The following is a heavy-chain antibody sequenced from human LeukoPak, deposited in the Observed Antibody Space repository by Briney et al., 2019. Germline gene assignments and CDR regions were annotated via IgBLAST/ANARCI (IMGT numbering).Heavy chain of an antibody. CDR2: INSNGGST. V-gene: IGHV3-64*01. Sequence: GESLRLSCAASGFNFSSYCMFWVRQAPGKGLEYVSGINSNGGSTFYANSVKGRFTISRDNSKNTLYLQMGSLRAEDMAVYYCARGTSSSCYVNWFDPWGQGTLVTVSS. CDR1: GFNFSSYC. CDR3: ARGTSSSCYVNWFDP. J-gene: IGHJ5*02. D-gene: IGHD2-2*01.